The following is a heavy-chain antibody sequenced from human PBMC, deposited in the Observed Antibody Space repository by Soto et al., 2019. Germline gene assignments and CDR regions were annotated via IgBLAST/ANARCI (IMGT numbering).Heavy chain of an antibody. CDR3: AKDRGAQNYGDYPDAFDI. CDR1: GFTFSSHA. CDR2: ISGSGGST. J-gene: IGHJ3*02. V-gene: IGHV3-23*01. D-gene: IGHD4-17*01. Sequence: EVQLLESGGGLVQPGGSLRLSCAASGFTFSSHAMSWVRQAPGKGLEWVSAISGSGGSTYYADSVKGRFTISRDNSKNTLYLQMNSLRAEDTAVYYCAKDRGAQNYGDYPDAFDIWGQGTMVTVSS.